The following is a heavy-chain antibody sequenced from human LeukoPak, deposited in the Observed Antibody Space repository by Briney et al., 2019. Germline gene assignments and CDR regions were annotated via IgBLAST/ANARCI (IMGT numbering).Heavy chain of an antibody. CDR1: GFTFDDYA. D-gene: IGHD6-19*01. CDR2: ISWNSGSI. CDR3: AKDLVLRGIIAVAGNWFDP. Sequence: GGSLRLSCAASGFTFDDYAMHWVRQAPGKGLEWVSGISWNSGSIGYADSVKGRFTISRDNAKNSLYLQMNSLRAEDTALYYCAKDLVLRGIIAVAGNWFDPWGQGTLVTVSS. J-gene: IGHJ5*02. V-gene: IGHV3-9*01.